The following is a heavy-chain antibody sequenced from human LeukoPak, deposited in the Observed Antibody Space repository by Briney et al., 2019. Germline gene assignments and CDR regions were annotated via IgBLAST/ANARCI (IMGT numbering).Heavy chain of an antibody. V-gene: IGHV3-30*04. J-gene: IGHJ4*02. D-gene: IGHD6-19*01. CDR2: ISSDGRIK. CDR1: GLTFSNYD. Sequence: GGSLRLSCEASGLTFSNYDMHWVCQAPGKGLEWVTVISSDGRIKFYADSVKGRFTISRDNSKNTLYLQMNSLRGEDTAVYSCARAYSTGWNGTPFDYWGQGTLVTVSS. CDR3: ARAYSTGWNGTPFDY.